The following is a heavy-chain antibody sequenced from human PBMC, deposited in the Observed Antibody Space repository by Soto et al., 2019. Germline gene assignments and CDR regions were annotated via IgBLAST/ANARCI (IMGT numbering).Heavy chain of an antibody. Sequence: QVQLVQSGADVKKPGASVKVSCKASGYTFTSYDINWVRQAPGQGLEWVGWMNPNSGDTGSAQNFQGRVTMTRNPSISTAYLELSSLRFEETAVYYCARGGKHWPYGLDVWGQGPTVTVSS. CDR2: MNPNSGDT. D-gene: IGHD1-1*01. J-gene: IGHJ6*02. CDR3: ARGGKHWPYGLDV. V-gene: IGHV1-8*01. CDR1: GYTFTSYD.